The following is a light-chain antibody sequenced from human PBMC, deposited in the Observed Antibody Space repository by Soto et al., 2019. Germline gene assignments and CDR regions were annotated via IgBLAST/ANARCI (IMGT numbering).Light chain of an antibody. CDR1: QSVSSN. J-gene: IGKJ2*01. CDR3: QQYNNWPHT. CDR2: GAS. V-gene: IGKV3-15*01. Sequence: EIVMTQSPATLSVSPGERATLSCRASQSVSSNLAWYQQKPGQAPRLLIYGASTRATGIPARFSGSGSGTEFTLTSSSRQSEEFAVYYSQQYNNWPHTLGQGTKLEIK.